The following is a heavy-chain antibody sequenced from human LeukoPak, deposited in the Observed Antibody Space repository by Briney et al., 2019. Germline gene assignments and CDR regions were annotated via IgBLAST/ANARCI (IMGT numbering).Heavy chain of an antibody. CDR3: AKDSRAYCGGDCYFT. CDR2: ISGSGGST. CDR1: GFTFSSYV. Sequence: QPGGSLRLSCAASGFTFSSYVMSWVRQAPGKGLEWVSAISGSGGSTYYADSVKGRFTISRDNSKNTLYLQMNSLRAEDTAVYYCAKDSRAYCGGDCYFTWGQGTLVTVSS. V-gene: IGHV3-23*01. D-gene: IGHD2-21*02. J-gene: IGHJ5*02.